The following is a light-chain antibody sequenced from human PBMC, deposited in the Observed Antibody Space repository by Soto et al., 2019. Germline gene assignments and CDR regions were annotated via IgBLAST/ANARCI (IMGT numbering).Light chain of an antibody. V-gene: IGKV1-8*01. CDR3: QQYYSYPQT. CDR2: AAS. J-gene: IGKJ1*01. CDR1: QVMSSW. Sequence: IKMTQSPSSVSASVGDRVTITCRASQVMSSWLAWYQQKPGKAPKLLIFAASTLQTGVPSRFSGSGSGTDFTLTISCLQSEDFATYYCQQYYSYPQTFGQGTKVDI.